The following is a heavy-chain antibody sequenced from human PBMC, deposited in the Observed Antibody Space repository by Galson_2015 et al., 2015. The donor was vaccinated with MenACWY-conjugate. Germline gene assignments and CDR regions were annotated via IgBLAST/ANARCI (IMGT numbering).Heavy chain of an antibody. CDR3: AREESGTYSFAY. Sequence: CAISGDSVSSNIAAWNWIRQSPSRGLEWLGRTYYRSQWNNDYTISVRGRITINPDTSKNQVSLHLNSVTPEDTAVYYCAREESGTYSFAYWGQGTLVTVSS. CDR1: GDSVSSNIAA. CDR2: TYYRSQWNN. V-gene: IGHV6-1*01. J-gene: IGHJ4*02. D-gene: IGHD1-26*01.